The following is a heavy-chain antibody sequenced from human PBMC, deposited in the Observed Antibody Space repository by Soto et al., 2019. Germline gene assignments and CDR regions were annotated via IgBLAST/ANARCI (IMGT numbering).Heavy chain of an antibody. V-gene: IGHV1-69*06. CDR1: GVTFSSYA. J-gene: IGHJ4*02. CDR3: ASAPYYYDSSGYYYYFDY. CDR2: IIPIFGTA. Sequence: SVKVSCKASGVTFSSYAISWVRQAPGQGLEWMGGIIPIFGTANYAQKFQGRVTITADKSTSTAYMELSSLRSEDTAVYYCASAPYYYDSSGYYYYFDYWGQGTLVTVSS. D-gene: IGHD3-22*01.